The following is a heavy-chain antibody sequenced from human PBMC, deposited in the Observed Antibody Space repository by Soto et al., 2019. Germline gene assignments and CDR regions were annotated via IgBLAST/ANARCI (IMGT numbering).Heavy chain of an antibody. CDR2: ISYGGDNK. V-gene: IGHV3-30*09. Sequence: LRLSCAASGFIFSDYAMHWVRQAPGKGLEWVAVISYGGDNKYYADSVRGRFAISRDNLKNTPYLQMNSLNPEDTAVYHCAKARHSTSWYGVEADFWGQATLVTVSS. CDR3: AKARHSTSWYGVEADF. J-gene: IGHJ4*02. D-gene: IGHD6-13*01. CDR1: GFIFSDYA.